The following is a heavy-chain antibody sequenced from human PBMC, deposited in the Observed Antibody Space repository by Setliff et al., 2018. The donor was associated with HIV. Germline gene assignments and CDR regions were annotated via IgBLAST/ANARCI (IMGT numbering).Heavy chain of an antibody. CDR2: IYGSGGT. Sequence: SETLSLTCTVSGGSMSPYYWSWIRQGDGIGLEWSGRIYGSGGTIYNPSLRSRVTMSVDVSKNQFSLKLSSVTAADTAVYYCARVFPPTRGATTNTPPGVFDIWGQGTKVTVSS. D-gene: IGHD1-1*01. J-gene: IGHJ3*02. CDR3: ARVFPPTRGATTNTPPGVFDI. CDR1: GGSMSPYY. V-gene: IGHV4-4*07.